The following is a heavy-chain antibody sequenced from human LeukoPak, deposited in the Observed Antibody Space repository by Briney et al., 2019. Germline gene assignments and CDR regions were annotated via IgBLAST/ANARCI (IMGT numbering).Heavy chain of an antibody. V-gene: IGHV4-31*03. CDR2: IYYSGST. Sequence: SETLSLTCTVSGGSISGGGYYWSWIRQHPGKGLEWIGYIYYSGSTYYNPSLKSRVTISVDTSKNQFSLKLSSVTAADTAVYYCARKLGYCSSTSCRNFDYWGQGTLVTVSS. D-gene: IGHD2-2*01. CDR1: GGSISGGGYY. CDR3: ARKLGYCSSTSCRNFDY. J-gene: IGHJ4*02.